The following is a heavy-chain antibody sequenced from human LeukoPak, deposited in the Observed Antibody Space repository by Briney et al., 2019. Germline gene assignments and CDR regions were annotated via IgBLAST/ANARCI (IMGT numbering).Heavy chain of an antibody. CDR1: GDSVSINSAA. J-gene: IGHJ5*02. Sequence: SQTLSLTCAISGDSVSINSAAWNWIRQSPSRGLEWLGRTYYRSKWFNDYAVSVTSRITSNPDTSKNPFSLQLNSVTPEDTAVYSCARSSPLRFLEWSPFDPWGQGTLVTVSS. D-gene: IGHD3-3*01. CDR2: TYYRSKWFN. CDR3: ARSSPLRFLEWSPFDP. V-gene: IGHV6-1*01.